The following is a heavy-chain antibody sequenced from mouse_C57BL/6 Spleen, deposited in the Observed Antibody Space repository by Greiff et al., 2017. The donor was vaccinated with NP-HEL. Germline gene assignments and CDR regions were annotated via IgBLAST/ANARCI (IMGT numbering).Heavy chain of an antibody. CDR1: GFTFSDFY. J-gene: IGHJ4*01. CDR3: ARDSVLITTVVATDAMDY. CDR2: SRNKANDYTT. Sequence: EVKLEESGGGLVQSGRSLRLSCATSGFTFSDFYMEWVRQAPGKGLEWIAASRNKANDYTTEYSASVKGRFIVSRDTSQSILYLQMNALRAEDTAIYYCARDSVLITTVVATDAMDYWGQGTSVTVSS. V-gene: IGHV7-1*01. D-gene: IGHD1-1*01.